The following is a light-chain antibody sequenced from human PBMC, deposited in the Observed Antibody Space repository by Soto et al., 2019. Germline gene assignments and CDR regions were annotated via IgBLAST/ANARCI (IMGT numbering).Light chain of an antibody. CDR3: MCYAGGNNRV. J-gene: IGLJ3*02. V-gene: IGLV2-8*01. CDR2: DVT. CDR1: SSDVGTHGY. Sequence: QSVLTQPPSASGSPGQSVTISCTGNSSDVGTHGYVSWYQQHAGKAPKLMIYDVTKRPSGVPDRFSGSKSANTASLTVSGLQAEDEADYYGMCYAGGNNRVFGGGTKLTGL.